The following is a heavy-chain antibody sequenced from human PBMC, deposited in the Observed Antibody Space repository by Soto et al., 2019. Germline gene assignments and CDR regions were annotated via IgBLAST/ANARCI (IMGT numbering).Heavy chain of an antibody. D-gene: IGHD3-10*01. CDR3: ARGSEVGFGELWRGLYYYYGMDV. Sequence: QVQLVESGGGVVQPGRSLRLSCAASGFTFSSCAMHWVRQAPGKGLERVAVISYDGSNKYYADSVKGRFTISRDNSKNTLYLQMNSLRAEDTAVYYCARGSEVGFGELWRGLYYYYGMDVWVQGPTVTFSS. J-gene: IGHJ6*02. CDR1: GFTFSSCA. CDR2: ISYDGSNK. V-gene: IGHV3-30-3*01.